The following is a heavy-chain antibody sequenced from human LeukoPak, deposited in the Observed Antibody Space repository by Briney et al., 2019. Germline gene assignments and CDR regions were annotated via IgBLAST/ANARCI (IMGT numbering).Heavy chain of an antibody. Sequence: PSETLSLTCAVSGGSISSSNWWSWVRQPPGKGLEWIGEIYHSGSTNYNPSLKSRVTISVDKSKNQFSLKLSSVTAADTAVYYCARDSPRFRERYFGDWGQGTLVTVSS. J-gene: IGHJ4*02. CDR1: GGSISSSNW. CDR3: ARDSPRFRERYFGD. D-gene: IGHD3-10*01. CDR2: IYHSGST. V-gene: IGHV4-4*02.